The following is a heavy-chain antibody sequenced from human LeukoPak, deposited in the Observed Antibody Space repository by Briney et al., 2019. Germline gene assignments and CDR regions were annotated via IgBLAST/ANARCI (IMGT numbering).Heavy chain of an antibody. V-gene: IGHV1-2*02. CDR3: ARWSSSWYGSRGHYYFDY. CDR1: GYTFTGYY. J-gene: IGHJ4*02. D-gene: IGHD6-13*01. Sequence: ASVKVSCKASGYTFTGYYMHWVRQAPGQGLGWMGWINPNSGGTNYAQKFQGRVTMTRDTSISTAYMELSRLRSDDTAVYYCARWSSSWYGSRGHYYFDYWGQGTLVTVSS. CDR2: INPNSGGT.